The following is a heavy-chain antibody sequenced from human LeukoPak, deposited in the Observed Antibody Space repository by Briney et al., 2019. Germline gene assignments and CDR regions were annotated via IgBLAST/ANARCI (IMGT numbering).Heavy chain of an antibody. CDR1: GFTFSNYA. CDR3: ARLTEFGELVDY. J-gene: IGHJ4*02. V-gene: IGHV4-39*01. Sequence: GSLRLSCAASGFTFSNYAMNWVRQPPGKGLEWIGSIYYSGSTYYNPSLKSRVTISVDTSKNQFSLKLSSVTAADTAVYYCARLTEFGELVDYWGQGTLVTVSS. CDR2: IYYSGST. D-gene: IGHD3-10*01.